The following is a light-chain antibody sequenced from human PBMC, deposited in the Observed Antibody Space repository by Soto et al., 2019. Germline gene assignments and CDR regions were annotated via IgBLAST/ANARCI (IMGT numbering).Light chain of an antibody. Sequence: DLQLTQSPSFLSASVGDRVTITCPASQAISSSLAWYQHNPGKAPKLLIYAASTLQNVVPSSFIGSGSGTEFTLTIRSLQPEDFPTYYCQHLNDYRYTFGQGTKVEIK. CDR3: QHLNDYRYT. V-gene: IGKV1-9*01. J-gene: IGKJ2*01. CDR2: AAS. CDR1: QAISSS.